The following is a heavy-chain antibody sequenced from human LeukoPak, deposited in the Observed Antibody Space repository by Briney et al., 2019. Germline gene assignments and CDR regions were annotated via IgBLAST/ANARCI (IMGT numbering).Heavy chain of an antibody. CDR1: GGSFSGYY. J-gene: IGHJ6*03. D-gene: IGHD4-17*01. CDR2: INHSRST. V-gene: IGHV4-34*01. CDR3: ATGTGGYGDYLTYYCYMDV. Sequence: PSETLSLTCAVYGGSFSGYYWSWLRQPPGKGLEWIGEINHSRSTNYNPSLKSRVTISVDTSKNQFSLKLSSVTAADTAVYYCATGTGGYGDYLTYYCYMDVWGKGTTVTVSS.